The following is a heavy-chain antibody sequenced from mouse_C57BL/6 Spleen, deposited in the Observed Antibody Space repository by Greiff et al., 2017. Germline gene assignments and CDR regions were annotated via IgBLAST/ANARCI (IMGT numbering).Heavy chain of an antibody. CDR3: ARDGYFDY. CDR1: GYAFSSSW. V-gene: IGHV1-82*01. Sequence: QVQLQQSGPELVKPGASVKISCKASGYAFSSSWMTWVKQRPGKGLEWIGRIYPGDGDTNYNGKFKGKATLTADKSSSTAYMRLSSLTSEDSAVYFCARDGYFDYWGQGTTLTVSS. CDR2: IYPGDGDT. J-gene: IGHJ2*01.